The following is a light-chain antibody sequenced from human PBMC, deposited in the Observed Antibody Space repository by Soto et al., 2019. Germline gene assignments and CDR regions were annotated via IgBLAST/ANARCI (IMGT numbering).Light chain of an antibody. CDR2: GIS. V-gene: IGKV3-20*01. CDR1: QSVTNSF. J-gene: IGKJ1*01. Sequence: ENVLTQSPGTLSLSPGERATLSCRASQSVTNSFFAWYQQKPGQAPRLLIYGISSRATGIPDRFSGSGSGTDFTLTISGLQPGDSATYYCQQYNSFPWTFGLGTKVEIK. CDR3: QQYNSFPWT.